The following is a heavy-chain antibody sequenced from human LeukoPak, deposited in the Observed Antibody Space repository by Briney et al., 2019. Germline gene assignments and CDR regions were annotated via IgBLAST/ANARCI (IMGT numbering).Heavy chain of an antibody. Sequence: SETLSVTCTVSGGSISSISYYWGWLRQPPGKGLEGIVTIYYSGSTYYNPSLKRRVTISVDTSKNQYSLRLSSVTAADTAVYYYARLGSIHLITYWGQGTLVTVSS. CDR3: ARLGSIHLITY. J-gene: IGHJ4*02. V-gene: IGHV4-39*01. D-gene: IGHD3-16*01. CDR1: GGSISSISYY. CDR2: IYYSGST.